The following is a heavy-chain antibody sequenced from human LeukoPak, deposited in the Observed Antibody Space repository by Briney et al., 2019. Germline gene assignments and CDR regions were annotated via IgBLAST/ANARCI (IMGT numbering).Heavy chain of an antibody. V-gene: IGHV4-59*08. CDR1: GGSISGYS. CDR3: ARLYCMSAGCYEIY. D-gene: IGHD2-15*01. Sequence: SETLSLTCTVSGGSISGYSWSWIRQPPGKGLEYVGYIGYIYYNGSTNHNPSLKSRVTISLDSSKNVFSLRLTSVTAADTAIYYCARLYCMSAGCYEIYWGQGTLITVSS. J-gene: IGHJ4*02. CDR2: IYYNGST.